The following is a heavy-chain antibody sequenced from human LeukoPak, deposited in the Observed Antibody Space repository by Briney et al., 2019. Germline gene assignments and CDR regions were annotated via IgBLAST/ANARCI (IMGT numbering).Heavy chain of an antibody. Sequence: ASVRVSCKTSGYAFTGYYLHWVRQAPGQGPEWMARIDPNSGSTHYAQKFQVRVTVTRDTSTGTVYMELSGLRSDDTAVYYCARVPGPYTTSRFDYWGQGTLVTVSS. CDR3: ARVPGPYTTSRFDY. V-gene: IGHV1-2*02. CDR1: GYAFTGYY. J-gene: IGHJ4*02. CDR2: IDPNSGST. D-gene: IGHD2-2*02.